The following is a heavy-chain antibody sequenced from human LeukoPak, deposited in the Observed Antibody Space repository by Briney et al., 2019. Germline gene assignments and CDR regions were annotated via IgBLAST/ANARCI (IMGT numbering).Heavy chain of an antibody. CDR3: ARKGRAFDL. J-gene: IGHJ3*01. Sequence: GGSLRLSCAGSGFTFVSYWMTWVRQAPGKGLEWVANIKQDGSEKYYVDSVKGRFTISRDSSKNTLYLQMNSLTAEDTAVYYCARKGRAFDLWGQGTMVTVSS. CDR1: GFTFVSYW. CDR2: IKQDGSEK. V-gene: IGHV3-7*01. D-gene: IGHD3-10*01.